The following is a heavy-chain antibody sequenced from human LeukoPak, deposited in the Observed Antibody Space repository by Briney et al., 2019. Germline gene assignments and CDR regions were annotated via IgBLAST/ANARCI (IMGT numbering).Heavy chain of an antibody. CDR3: ARVRRASGSWGYFDY. CDR1: GYTFTGYY. Sequence: GASVKVSCKASGYTFTGYYMHWVRQAPGQGLEWMGWINPNSGGTNYAQKFQGRVTMTRDTSISTAYMELSRLRSDDTAVYYCARVRRASGSWGYFDYWGQGTLVTVSS. D-gene: IGHD1-26*01. V-gene: IGHV1-2*02. CDR2: INPNSGGT. J-gene: IGHJ4*02.